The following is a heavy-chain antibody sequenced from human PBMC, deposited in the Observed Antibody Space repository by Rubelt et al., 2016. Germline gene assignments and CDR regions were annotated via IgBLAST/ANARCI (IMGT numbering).Heavy chain of an antibody. CDR3: ARGRIGDGYNSVFFDY. V-gene: IGHV3-43*01. D-gene: IGHD5-24*01. Sequence: QAPGKGLEWVSLISWDGGSTYYADSVKGRFTISRDNAKNSLYLQMNSLRAEDTAVYYCARGRIGDGYNSVFFDYWGQGTLVTVSS. J-gene: IGHJ4*02. CDR2: ISWDGGST.